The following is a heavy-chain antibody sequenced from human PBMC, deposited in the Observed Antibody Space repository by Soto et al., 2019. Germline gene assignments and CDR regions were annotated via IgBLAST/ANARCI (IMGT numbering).Heavy chain of an antibody. Sequence: SLRLSCAASGFTFSSFAMNWVRQAPGKGLEWVSVMSGSGDRTYYADSVKGRFTISRDNSKNKVYLQVSSLRAADTAVYYCARGWNPIFCWFDPWGAGTLVTVSS. CDR1: GFTFSSFA. CDR2: MSGSGDRT. D-gene: IGHD3-9*01. CDR3: ARGWNPIFCWFDP. V-gene: IGHV3-23*01. J-gene: IGHJ5*02.